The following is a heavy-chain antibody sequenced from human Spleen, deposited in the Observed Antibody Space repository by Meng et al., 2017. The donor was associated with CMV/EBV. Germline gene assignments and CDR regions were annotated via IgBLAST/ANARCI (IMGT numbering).Heavy chain of an antibody. CDR2: THYSGTT. CDR3: ARDYRSSWNDYYGIGV. V-gene: IGHV4-31*02. J-gene: IGHJ6*02. CDR1: GYFSSSGYY. Sequence: GYFSSSGYYWIWIRQHPGKGLEWIGDTHYSGTTYYNPSLKSRLTISLDMSNHLFSLKLSSVTAADTAVYYCARDYRSSWNDYYGIGVWGQGTLVTVSS. D-gene: IGHD6-13*01.